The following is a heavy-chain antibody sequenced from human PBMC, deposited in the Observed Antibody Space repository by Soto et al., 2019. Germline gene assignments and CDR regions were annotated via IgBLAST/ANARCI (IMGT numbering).Heavy chain of an antibody. Sequence: EVQLVDSGGGLVQPGRSLRLSCAASGFTFDDHAMHWVRQVPGKGLEWVSAISWNSANIGYADSVKGRFTISRDNAKSSLYLPRNSLRPEDTALYYCARDCLGGAHRFYNNMDVWGQGTTVTVSS. CDR2: ISWNSANI. V-gene: IGHV3-9*01. CDR3: ARDCLGGAHRFYNNMDV. J-gene: IGHJ6*02. D-gene: IGHD1-1*01. CDR1: GFTFDDHA.